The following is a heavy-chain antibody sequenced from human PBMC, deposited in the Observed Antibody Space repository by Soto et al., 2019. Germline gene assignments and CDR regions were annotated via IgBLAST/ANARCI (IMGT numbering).Heavy chain of an antibody. Sequence: TLSLTCSVCGDSISSLDYFWAWSRQPPGQAVVYIGYIYKIATTYSNPSFESRVAISVDTSKSQFSLNVTSVNDADTAVYFCARGRYCLTGRCFPNWFDSWGQGALVTVSS. D-gene: IGHD7-27*01. CDR2: IYKIATT. V-gene: IGHV4-30-4*01. CDR1: GDSISSLDYF. CDR3: ARGRYCLTGRCFPNWFDS. J-gene: IGHJ5*01.